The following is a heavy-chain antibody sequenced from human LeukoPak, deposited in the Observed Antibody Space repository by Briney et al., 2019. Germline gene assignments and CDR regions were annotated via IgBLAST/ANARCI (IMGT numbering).Heavy chain of an antibody. D-gene: IGHD3-22*01. J-gene: IGHJ4*02. V-gene: IGHV3-30*02. CDR3: AKDDYDSSGYFYKYFDY. CDR1: GFTFSSYG. CDR2: IRYDGSNK. Sequence: GGSLILSCAASGFTFSSYGMHWVRQAPGKGLEWVGFIRYDGSNKYYADSLKGRFTISRENSKDTLYLQMNSMRAEDTAVYYCAKDDYDSSGYFYKYFDYWGQGTLVTVSS.